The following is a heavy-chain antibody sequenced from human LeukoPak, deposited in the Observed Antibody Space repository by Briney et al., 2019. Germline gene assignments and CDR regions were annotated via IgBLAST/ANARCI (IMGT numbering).Heavy chain of an antibody. CDR3: ASLRERSYYARGFDY. J-gene: IGHJ4*02. V-gene: IGHV4-34*01. CDR1: GGSFSGYY. D-gene: IGHD1-26*01. Sequence: SETLSLTCAVYGGSFSGYYWSWIRQPPGKGLEWIGEINHSGSTNYNPSLKSRVTISVDTSKNQFSLKLSSVTGADTAVYYCASLRERSYYARGFDYWGQGTLVTVSS. CDR2: INHSGST.